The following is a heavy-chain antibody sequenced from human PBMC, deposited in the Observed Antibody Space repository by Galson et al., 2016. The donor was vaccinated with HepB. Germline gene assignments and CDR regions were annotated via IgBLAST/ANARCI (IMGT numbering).Heavy chain of an antibody. Sequence: SLRLSCAASGFTFSSYGMHWVRQAPGKGLEWVAVIWYDGRSDYYADSVKGRFTISRDNSKNTLYLQMNNVRVEDTAVYDCAKDLQMTTAYNNWLDPWGQGTLVTVSS. J-gene: IGHJ5*02. D-gene: IGHD4-17*01. V-gene: IGHV3-33*03. CDR2: IWYDGRSD. CDR1: GFTFSSYG. CDR3: AKDLQMTTAYNNWLDP.